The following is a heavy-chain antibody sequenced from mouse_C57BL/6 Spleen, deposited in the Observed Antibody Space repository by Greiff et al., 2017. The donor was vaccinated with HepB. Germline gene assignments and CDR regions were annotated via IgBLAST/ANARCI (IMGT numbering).Heavy chain of an antibody. CDR2: ISYDGSN. CDR3: ARDDGPYAMDY. CDR1: GYSITSGYY. D-gene: IGHD2-3*01. Sequence: EVQLQESGPGLVKPSQSLSLTCSVTGYSITSGYYWNWIRQFPGNKLEWMGYISYDGSNNYNPALKNRISITSDTSKNQFFLKLNSVTTEDTATYYCARDDGPYAMDYWGQGTSVTVSS. V-gene: IGHV3-6*01. J-gene: IGHJ4*01.